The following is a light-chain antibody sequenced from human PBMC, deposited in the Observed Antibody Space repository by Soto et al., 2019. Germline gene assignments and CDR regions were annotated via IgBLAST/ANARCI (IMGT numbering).Light chain of an antibody. CDR2: DVS. J-gene: IGLJ2*01. CDR3: SSYTASRTK. Sequence: QAVVTQPASVSGSPGQSITISCTGTNSDIGTYIYVSWYQQHPGKAPKLLIYDVSNRPSGVSNRFSGSKSGNTASLTISGLQAEDEADYYCSSYTASRTKFGGGTKLTVL. V-gene: IGLV2-14*01. CDR1: NSDIGTYIY.